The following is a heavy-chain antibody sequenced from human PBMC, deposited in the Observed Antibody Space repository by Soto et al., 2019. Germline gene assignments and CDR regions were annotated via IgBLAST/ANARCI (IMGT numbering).Heavy chain of an antibody. J-gene: IGHJ4*02. D-gene: IGHD3-3*01. CDR2: IDPSDSYT. V-gene: IGHV5-10-1*01. Sequence: LQISCKGSGFSFTSYWITWVRQMPGKGLEWMGRIDPSDSYTNYSPSFQGHVTISADKSISTAYLQWSSLKASDTAMYYCARHYDFWSGFSYYFNNWGQGTQVTVSS. CDR3: ARHYDFWSGFSYYFNN. CDR1: GFSFTSYW.